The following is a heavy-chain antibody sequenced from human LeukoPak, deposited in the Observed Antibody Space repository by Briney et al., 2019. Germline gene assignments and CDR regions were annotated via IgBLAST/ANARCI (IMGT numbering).Heavy chain of an antibody. CDR3: ARHFGVITKGVYYYYYGMDV. Sequence: GGSLRLSCAASGFTFSSYAMSWVRQAPGEGLEWVSVIYSGGSTYYADSVKGRFTISRDNSKNTLYLQMNSLRAEDTAVYYCARHFGVITKGVYYYYYGMDVWGQGTTVTVSS. J-gene: IGHJ6*02. V-gene: IGHV3-66*04. CDR2: IYSGGST. D-gene: IGHD3-3*01. CDR1: GFTFSSYA.